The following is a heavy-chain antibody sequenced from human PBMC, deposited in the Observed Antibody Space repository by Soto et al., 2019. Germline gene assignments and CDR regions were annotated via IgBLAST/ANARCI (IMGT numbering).Heavy chain of an antibody. CDR1: GYTFTSYG. Sequence: QVQLVQSGAEVKKPGASVKVSCKASGYTFTSYGISWVRQAPGQGLEWMGWISAYNGNTNYAQKLQGRVTMTTDTSTSTAYMELRSLRSDDTAVYYCAGPYSSRWYINYYYYGMDVWGQGTTVTVSS. D-gene: IGHD6-13*01. CDR2: ISAYNGNT. V-gene: IGHV1-18*01. CDR3: AGPYSSRWYINYYYYGMDV. J-gene: IGHJ6*02.